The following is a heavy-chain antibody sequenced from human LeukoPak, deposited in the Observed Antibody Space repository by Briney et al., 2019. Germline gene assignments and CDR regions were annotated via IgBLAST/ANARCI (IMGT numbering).Heavy chain of an antibody. V-gene: IGHV3-23*01. CDR3: ARKGAGLDAFDL. J-gene: IGHJ3*01. CDR2: ISRSGGST. D-gene: IGHD3/OR15-3a*01. Sequence: GGSLRLSCAASGFTFSDYGMSWVRQAPGKGLEWVSSISRSGGSTHYADSVKGRFVISRDTSKNTLHLQMNSLTAGDTAVYYCARKGAGLDAFDLWGQGTVVTVSS. CDR1: GFTFSDYG.